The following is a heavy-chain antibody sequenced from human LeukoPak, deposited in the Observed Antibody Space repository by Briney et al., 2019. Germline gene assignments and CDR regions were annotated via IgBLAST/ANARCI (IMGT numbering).Heavy chain of an antibody. V-gene: IGHV3-21*01. CDR2: INSRDTYM. J-gene: IGHJ4*02. CDR3: ARGGEYNNDY. D-gene: IGHD3-16*01. Sequence: GGSLRLSCAASGFTFSSYEMNWVRQAPGKGLEWVSSINSRDTYMYYADSVKGRFTISRDNAKNSLYLQMNSLRAEDTAVYYCARGGEYNNDYWGQGTLVTVSS. CDR1: GFTFSSYE.